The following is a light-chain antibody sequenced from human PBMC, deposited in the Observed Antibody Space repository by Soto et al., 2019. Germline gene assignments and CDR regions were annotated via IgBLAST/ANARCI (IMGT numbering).Light chain of an antibody. CDR3: QQYGSSPCT. CDR2: GAS. J-gene: IGKJ4*02. CDR1: QSVSSSF. V-gene: IGKV3-20*01. Sequence: EIEMTQSPGTLSLSPGERATLSCRASQSVSSSFVAWYQQKPGQAHLLLIYGASSMATGIPERFSGSGSGTDFTLTISSLEPDDFAVYYCQQYGSSPCTFGRGTKVEIK.